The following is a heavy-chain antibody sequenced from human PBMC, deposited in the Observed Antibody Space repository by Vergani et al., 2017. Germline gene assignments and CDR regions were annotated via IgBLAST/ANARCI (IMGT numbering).Heavy chain of an antibody. D-gene: IGHD6-19*01. Sequence: QVQLVQSGAEVKKPGASVKVSCKASGGTFSSYAISWVRQAPGQGREWMGRIIPILGIANYAQKFQGRVTITADKSTSTAYMELSSLRSEDTAVYYCARSAGYSSGWYGDYFDYWGQGTLVTVSS. V-gene: IGHV1-69*04. J-gene: IGHJ4*02. CDR3: ARSAGYSSGWYGDYFDY. CDR2: IIPILGIA. CDR1: GGTFSSYA.